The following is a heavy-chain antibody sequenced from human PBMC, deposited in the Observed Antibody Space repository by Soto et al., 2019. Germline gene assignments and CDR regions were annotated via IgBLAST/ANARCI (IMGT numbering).Heavy chain of an antibody. CDR1: GGTFSSYT. Sequence: GASVKVSCKASGGTFSSYTISWVRQAPGQGLEWMGRIIPILGIANYAQKFQGRVTITADKSTSTAYMELSSLRSEDTAVYYCARGRSRITIFGVVIEPFDYWGQGTLVTVSS. CDR2: IIPILGIA. V-gene: IGHV1-69*02. D-gene: IGHD3-3*01. CDR3: ARGRSRITIFGVVIEPFDY. J-gene: IGHJ4*02.